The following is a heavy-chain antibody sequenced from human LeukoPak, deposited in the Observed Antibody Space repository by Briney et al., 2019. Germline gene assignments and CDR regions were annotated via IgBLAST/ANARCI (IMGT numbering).Heavy chain of an antibody. CDR3: AKNDAFDI. CDR1: GGSISSYY. CDR2: IYTSGST. V-gene: IGHV4-4*09. Sequence: SETLSLTCTVSGGSISSYYWSWIRQPPGKGLEWVGYIYTSGSTNYNPSLKSRVTISVDTSKNQFSLKLSSVTAADTAVYYCAKNDAFDIWGRGTMVTVSS. J-gene: IGHJ3*02.